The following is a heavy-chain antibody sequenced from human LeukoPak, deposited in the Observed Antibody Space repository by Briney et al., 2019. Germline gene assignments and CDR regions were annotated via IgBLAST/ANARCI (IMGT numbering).Heavy chain of an antibody. J-gene: IGHJ5*02. CDR1: GYTFTSYY. CDR3: ARDITFGGVIVNWFDP. Sequence: ASVKVSCKASGYTFTSYYMHWVRQAPGQGLEWMGIINPSGGSTSYAQKFQGRVTMTRDTSISTAYMELSRLRSDDTAVYYCARDITFGGVIVNWFDPWGQGTLVTVSS. V-gene: IGHV1-46*01. CDR2: INPSGGST. D-gene: IGHD3-16*02.